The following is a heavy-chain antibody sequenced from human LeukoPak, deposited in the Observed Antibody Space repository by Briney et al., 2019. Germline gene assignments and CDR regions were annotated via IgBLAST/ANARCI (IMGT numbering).Heavy chain of an antibody. Sequence: TGGSLRLSCAASGFTFDDYAMPWVRQAPGKGLEWVSGISWNSGSIGYADSVEGRFTISRDNAKNSLYLQMNSLRAEDTALYYCAKDMGYYYDSSGYYLGFDYWGQGTLVTVSS. V-gene: IGHV3-9*01. CDR2: ISWNSGSI. J-gene: IGHJ4*02. CDR3: AKDMGYYYDSSGYYLGFDY. D-gene: IGHD3-22*01. CDR1: GFTFDDYA.